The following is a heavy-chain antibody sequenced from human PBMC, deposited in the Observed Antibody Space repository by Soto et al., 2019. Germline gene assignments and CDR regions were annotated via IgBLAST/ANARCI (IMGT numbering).Heavy chain of an antibody. CDR1: GGSFSGYC. D-gene: IGHD3-3*01. J-gene: IGHJ4*02. CDR2: INHSGRT. CDR3: ARGRKYYDFWSGYSHPRYYFNY. Sequence: QVQLQQWGAGLLKPSETLSLTCAVYGGSFSGYCWSWIRQPPGKGLEWMGEINHSGRTNYNPSLKSRVTISVDTSKSQFSLKLSSVTAADTAVYYCARGRKYYDFWSGYSHPRYYFNYWGQGTLVTVSS. V-gene: IGHV4-34*01.